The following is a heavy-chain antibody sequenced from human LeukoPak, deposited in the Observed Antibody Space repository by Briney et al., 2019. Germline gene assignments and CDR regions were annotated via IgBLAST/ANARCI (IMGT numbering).Heavy chain of an antibody. CDR2: IYYSGST. Sequence: SETLSLTCTVSGGSISSSSYYWGWIRQPPGKGLEWIGGIYYSGSTYYNPSLKSRVTISVDTSKNQFSLKLNSVTPADTAVYYCARSRGGFGDYGSWFDPWGQGTLVTVSS. D-gene: IGHD4-17*01. CDR1: GGSISSSSYY. V-gene: IGHV4-39*07. J-gene: IGHJ5*02. CDR3: ARSRGGFGDYGSWFDP.